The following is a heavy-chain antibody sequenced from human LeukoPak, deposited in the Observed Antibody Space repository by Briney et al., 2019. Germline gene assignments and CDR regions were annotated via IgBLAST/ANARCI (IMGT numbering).Heavy chain of an antibody. CDR1: GGSISRSSYN. V-gene: IGHV4-39*01. CDR2: IYYSGST. J-gene: IGHJ4*02. D-gene: IGHD4-17*01. CDR3: ARRYGDYRRFDY. Sequence: SETLSLTCTVSGGSISRSSYNWAWIRQPPVKGLEWIGSIYYSGSTYYNPSLKSRVTISVDTSKNQFSLKLTSVTAADTAVYYCARRYGDYRRFDYWGQGTLVTVSS.